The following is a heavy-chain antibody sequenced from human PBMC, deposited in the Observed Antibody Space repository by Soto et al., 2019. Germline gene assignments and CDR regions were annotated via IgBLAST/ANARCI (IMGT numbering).Heavy chain of an antibody. CDR1: GTIFSGYG. CDR3: ARDGVGATTYFGYLDY. CDR2: IRSDGSNI. V-gene: IGHV3-30*02. Sequence: GGSLRLSCTTSGTIFSGYGMHWVRQAPGKGLEWAALIRSDGSNIQYADSVKGRFTISRDNSRKILYLQMDSLRADDTAVYYCARDGVGATTYFGYLDYWGQGAPVTVSS. J-gene: IGHJ4*02. D-gene: IGHD1-26*01.